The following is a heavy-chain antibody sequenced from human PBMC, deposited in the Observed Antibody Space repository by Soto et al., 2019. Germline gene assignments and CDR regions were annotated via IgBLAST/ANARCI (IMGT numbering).Heavy chain of an antibody. J-gene: IGHJ4*02. Sequence: ASVKVSCKASGGTFSSYTISWVRQAPGQGLEWMGRIIPILGIANYAQKFQGRVTITADKSTSTAYMELSSLRSEDTAVYYCARDQISVGGYYYYWGQGTLVTVSS. V-gene: IGHV1-69*04. CDR3: ARDQISVGGYYYY. CDR2: IIPILGIA. CDR1: GGTFSSYT. D-gene: IGHD3-22*01.